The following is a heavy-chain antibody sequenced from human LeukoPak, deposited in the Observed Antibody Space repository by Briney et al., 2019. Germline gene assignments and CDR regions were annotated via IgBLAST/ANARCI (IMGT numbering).Heavy chain of an antibody. J-gene: IGHJ5*02. V-gene: IGHV4-39*01. CDR1: GASISDSYYF. CDR2: VDYRGTT. CDR3: ARRRAYNYFDP. Sequence: SETLSLTCTVSGASISDSYYFWGWIRQPPGKGLEWIATVDYRGTTYYNSALKSRVTISADTSKNQFYLNPNSMTAADTAVYFCARRRAYNYFDPWGQGTLVTVSS.